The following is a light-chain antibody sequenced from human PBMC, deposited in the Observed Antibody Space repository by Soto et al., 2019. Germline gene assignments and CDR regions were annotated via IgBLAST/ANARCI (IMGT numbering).Light chain of an antibody. Sequence: IQMTQSPSAMSASVGDRVTITCRASQGINNDLAWFQQKPGNVPKRLIYSETTLQGGVPSRFSGSGPGTEFTLTISSLQTEDVVTYYCFQHNSYPLTFGGVNKVEI. CDR2: SET. CDR3: FQHNSYPLT. CDR1: QGINND. J-gene: IGKJ4*01. V-gene: IGKV1-17*03.